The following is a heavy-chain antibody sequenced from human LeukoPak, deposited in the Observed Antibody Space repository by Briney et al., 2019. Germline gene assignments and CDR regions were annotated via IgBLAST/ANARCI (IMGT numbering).Heavy chain of an antibody. CDR2: IHYSGST. CDR3: ARVYGGIRFDY. Sequence: PSETLSLTCTVSGGSISSYYWSWIRQPPGKGLEWIGYIHYSGSTNYNPSLKSRVTISVDTSKNQFSLKLSSVTAADTAVYYCARVYGGIRFDYWGQGTLVTVSS. D-gene: IGHD4-23*01. CDR1: GGSISSYY. V-gene: IGHV4-59*01. J-gene: IGHJ4*02.